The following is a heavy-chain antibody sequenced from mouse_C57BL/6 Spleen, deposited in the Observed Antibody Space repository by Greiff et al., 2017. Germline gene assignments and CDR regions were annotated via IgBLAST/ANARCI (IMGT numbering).Heavy chain of an antibody. CDR3: ARSGSNWVFDY. J-gene: IGHJ2*01. V-gene: IGHV1-69*01. Sequence: VQLQESGAELVMPGASVKLSCKASGYTFTSYWMHWVKQRPGQGLEWIGEIDPSDSYTNYNQKFKGKSTLTVDKSSSTAYMQLSSLTSEDSAVYYCARSGSNWVFDYWGQGTTLTVSS. D-gene: IGHD4-1*01. CDR2: IDPSDSYT. CDR1: GYTFTSYW.